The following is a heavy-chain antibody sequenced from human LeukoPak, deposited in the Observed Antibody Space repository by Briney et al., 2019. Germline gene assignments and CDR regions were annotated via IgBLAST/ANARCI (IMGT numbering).Heavy chain of an antibody. CDR2: IYSDGRT. CDR3: AHPSTPDYGGLDY. D-gene: IGHD4-17*01. Sequence: QTGGSLRLSCAASGFTVSINYMSWVRQAPGKGLEWISVIYSDGRTYYADSVRGRFTISRDNSKNTLYLQMNSLRAEDTAVYYCAHPSTPDYGGLDYWGQGILVTVSS. J-gene: IGHJ4*02. CDR1: GFTVSINY. V-gene: IGHV3-53*01.